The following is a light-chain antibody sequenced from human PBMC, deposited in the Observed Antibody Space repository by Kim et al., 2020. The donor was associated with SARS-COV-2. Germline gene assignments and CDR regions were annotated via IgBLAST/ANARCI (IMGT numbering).Light chain of an antibody. CDR2: DVS. V-gene: IGLV2-14*04. CDR3: SSYTSSSSYV. J-gene: IGLJ1*01. CDR1: SSDVGDYNY. Sequence: GQSITISCTGTSSDVGDYNYVSWYQQHPGKAPKLMIYDVSKRPSGVFNRFSGSKSGNTASLTISGLRAEDEADYYCSSYTSSSSYVFGTGTKVTVL.